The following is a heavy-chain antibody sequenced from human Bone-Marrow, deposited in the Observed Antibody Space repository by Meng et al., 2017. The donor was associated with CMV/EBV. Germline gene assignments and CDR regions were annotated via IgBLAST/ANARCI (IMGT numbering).Heavy chain of an antibody. CDR2: ISYTGYI. CDR3: AGPDDMGSSPHDPFDI. J-gene: IGHJ3*02. D-gene: IGHD1-1*01. Sequence: GSLRLSCAASGFTFSSYWMSWVRQAPGKGLEYIGSISYTGYIEYNPSLKGRVTMSLDTTKNRFSLKLTSVTAADTAMYYCAGPDDMGSSPHDPFDIWGQGTMVTVSS. CDR1: GFTFSSYW. V-gene: IGHV4-59*01.